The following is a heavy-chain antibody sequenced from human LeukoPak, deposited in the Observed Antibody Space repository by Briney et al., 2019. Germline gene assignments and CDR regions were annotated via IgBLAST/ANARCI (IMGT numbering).Heavy chain of an antibody. Sequence: SETLSLTCTVSGGSISSYYWSWIRQPPGKGLEWIGYIYYSGSTNYNPSLKSRVTISVDTSKNQFSLKLSSVTAADTAVYYCAREYYYDSSGYYGPGWFDPWGQGTLVTVSS. CDR3: AREYYYDSSGYYGPGWFDP. D-gene: IGHD3-22*01. CDR2: IYYSGST. J-gene: IGHJ5*02. V-gene: IGHV4-59*01. CDR1: GGSISSYY.